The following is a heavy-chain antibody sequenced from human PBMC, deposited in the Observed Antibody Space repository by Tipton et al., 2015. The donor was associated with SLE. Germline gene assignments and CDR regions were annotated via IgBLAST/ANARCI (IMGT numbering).Heavy chain of an antibody. D-gene: IGHD6-19*01. V-gene: IGHV3-21*01. Sequence: GSLRLSCAASGFTFSSYNMNWVRQAPGKGLEWVSSISSSSSYIYYADSVKGRFTISRDNAKNSLYLQMNSLRAEDTAVYYCARDRRQWLALDYWGQGTLVTVSS. CDR2: ISSSSSYI. CDR1: GFTFSSYN. CDR3: ARDRRQWLALDY. J-gene: IGHJ4*02.